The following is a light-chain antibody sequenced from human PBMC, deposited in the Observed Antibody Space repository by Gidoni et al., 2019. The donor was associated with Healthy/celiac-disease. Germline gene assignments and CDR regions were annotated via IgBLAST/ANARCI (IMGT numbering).Light chain of an antibody. V-gene: IGKV1-39*01. CDR1: QSISSY. CDR3: QQRYSTLTWT. CDR2: AEA. Sequence: DIQMTQSPSSLSASVGDRVTITCRASQSISSYLNWYQQKPGKAAKLLIYAEATLQSGGPSRLSGSGSATDFTLIISSRQHEDFATDYCQQRYSTLTWTFGPGTKVEIK. J-gene: IGKJ1*01.